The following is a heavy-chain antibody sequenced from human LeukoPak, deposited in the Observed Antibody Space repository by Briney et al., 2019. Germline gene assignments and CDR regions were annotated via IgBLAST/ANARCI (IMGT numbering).Heavy chain of an antibody. V-gene: IGHV3-23*01. J-gene: IGHJ4*02. Sequence: PGGSLRLSCAASGFTFSSYAMSWVRQAPGKGLEWVSAISGSGGSTYYADSVKGRFTISRDNSKNTLCLQMNSLRAEDTAVYYCAREVGPDSSGYFGYWGQGTLVTVSS. CDR2: ISGSGGST. CDR1: GFTFSSYA. D-gene: IGHD3-22*01. CDR3: AREVGPDSSGYFGY.